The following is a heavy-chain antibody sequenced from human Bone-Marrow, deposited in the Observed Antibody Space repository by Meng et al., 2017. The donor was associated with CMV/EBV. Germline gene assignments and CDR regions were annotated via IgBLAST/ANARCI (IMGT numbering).Heavy chain of an antibody. Sequence: GESLKISCRTSGFTFVDYAMGWVRQAPGKGLEWVGFIRKKAYGGTTEYAASVRGRFTISRDDSKSIAYLQMNSLKTEDTAVYYCTREDLTLRHYQRYWGQGTLVTASS. J-gene: IGHJ4*02. V-gene: IGHV3-49*04. CDR1: GFTFVDYA. CDR3: TREDLTLRHYQRY. D-gene: IGHD1-26*01. CDR2: IRKKAYGGTT.